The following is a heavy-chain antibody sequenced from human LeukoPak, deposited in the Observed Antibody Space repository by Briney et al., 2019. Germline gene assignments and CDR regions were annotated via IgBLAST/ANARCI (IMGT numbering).Heavy chain of an antibody. Sequence: ASVKVSCKASGYTFTDYYMHWVRQAPGQGLEWMGWINPNSGGTNYAQRFQGRVTMTRDTSVSTANMELSRLRSDDTAVYYCARGTPLTTLPYYYYFMDVWGKGTTVTVSS. CDR3: ARGTPLTTLPYYYYFMDV. J-gene: IGHJ6*03. D-gene: IGHD4-17*01. CDR1: GYTFTDYY. CDR2: INPNSGGT. V-gene: IGHV1-2*02.